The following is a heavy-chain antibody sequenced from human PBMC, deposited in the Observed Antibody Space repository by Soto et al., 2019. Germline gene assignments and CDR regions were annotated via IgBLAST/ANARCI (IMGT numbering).Heavy chain of an antibody. CDR3: ARAAPRYCSGGSCYSGRDY. V-gene: IGHV4-34*01. D-gene: IGHD2-15*01. Sequence: QVQLQQWGAGLLKPSETLSLTCAVYGGSFSGYYWSWIRQPPGKGLEWIGEINHSGSTNYNPSLKSRVTIPVDTSKNQFSLKMSSVTAADTAVYYCARAAPRYCSGGSCYSGRDYCGQGTLVTVSS. CDR2: INHSGST. CDR1: GGSFSGYY. J-gene: IGHJ4*02.